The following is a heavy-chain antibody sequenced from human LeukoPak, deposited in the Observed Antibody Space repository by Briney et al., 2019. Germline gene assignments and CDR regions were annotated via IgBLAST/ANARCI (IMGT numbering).Heavy chain of an antibody. D-gene: IGHD1-26*01. Sequence: PGGSLRLSCAASGFTFSNYGMHWVRQAPGKGLEWVAVISYDGINKYYADSVKGRFTISRDNSKNTLYLQMNSLRAEDTAVYYCARDRRELGFDYWGQGTLVTVSS. V-gene: IGHV3-30*03. CDR1: GFTFSNYG. CDR2: ISYDGINK. CDR3: ARDRRELGFDY. J-gene: IGHJ4*02.